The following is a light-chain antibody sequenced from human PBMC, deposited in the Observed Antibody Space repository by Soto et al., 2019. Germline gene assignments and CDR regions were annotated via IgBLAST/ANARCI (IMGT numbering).Light chain of an antibody. CDR2: AAS. CDR1: QDIRNY. V-gene: IGKV1-27*01. J-gene: IGKJ4*01. Sequence: DIQMTQTPSSLSASVGDRVTITSRASQDIRNYLASYQQKTGKVPNLLIYAASTLQSGVPSRFSGSGSGTDFTLTISSLQPEDVATYYWQKYNSAPPTFGGGTKVEIK. CDR3: QKYNSAPPT.